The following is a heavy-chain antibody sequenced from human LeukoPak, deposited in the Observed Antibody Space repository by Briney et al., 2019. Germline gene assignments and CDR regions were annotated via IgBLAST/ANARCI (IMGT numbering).Heavy chain of an antibody. CDR2: IYYTGST. D-gene: IGHD6-25*01. CDR1: DESISDSNYY. CDR3: ARRLGSAWYFDY. J-gene: IGHJ4*02. Sequence: SETLSLTCTVSDESISDSNYYWGWFRQPPGKGLEWIGSIYYTGSTHYNPSLKSRVTISVDTSKNQFSLKLSSVTAADTAVFYCARRLGSAWYFDYWGQGTLVTVSS. V-gene: IGHV4-39*01.